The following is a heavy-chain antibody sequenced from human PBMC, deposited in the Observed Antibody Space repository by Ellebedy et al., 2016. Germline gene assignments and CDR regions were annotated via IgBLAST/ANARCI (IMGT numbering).Heavy chain of an antibody. V-gene: IGHV3-23*01. CDR1: GFTVSSSY. J-gene: IGHJ4*02. CDR3: ANVGGSGSYYNGY. D-gene: IGHD3-10*01. Sequence: GGSLRLSCAASGFTVSSSYVSWVRQAPGKGPEWISAIVASGERTFYADSVKGRFTISRDNSKNRLYLQMNSLKVEDTATYYCANVGGSGSYYNGYWGQGTLVTVSS. CDR2: IVASGERT.